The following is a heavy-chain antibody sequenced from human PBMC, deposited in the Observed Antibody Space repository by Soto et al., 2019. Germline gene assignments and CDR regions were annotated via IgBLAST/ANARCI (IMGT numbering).Heavy chain of an antibody. V-gene: IGHV1-18*01. D-gene: IGHD5-18*01. Sequence: ASVKVSCKASGYTFTSYGISWVRQAPGQGLEWMGWISAYNGNTNYAQKLQGRVTMTTDTSTSTAYMELRSLRSDYTAVYYCARYSYGLKYYYYYGMDVWGQGTTVTVSS. CDR3: ARYSYGLKYYYYYGMDV. J-gene: IGHJ6*02. CDR2: ISAYNGNT. CDR1: GYTFTSYG.